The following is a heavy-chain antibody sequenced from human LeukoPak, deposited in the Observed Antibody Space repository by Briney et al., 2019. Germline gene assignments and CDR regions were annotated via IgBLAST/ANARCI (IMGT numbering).Heavy chain of an antibody. Sequence: SETLSLTCTVSGYSISSGYYWDWIRQPPGKGLEWIGNIYHTGSTYYNPSLKSRVTISVDTSKNQFSLRLTSVTAADTAVYYCARSRAHNSYGINDAFDIWGQGTMVTVSS. CDR1: GYSISSGYY. CDR3: ARSRAHNSYGINDAFDI. J-gene: IGHJ3*02. D-gene: IGHD5-18*01. CDR2: IYHTGST. V-gene: IGHV4-38-2*02.